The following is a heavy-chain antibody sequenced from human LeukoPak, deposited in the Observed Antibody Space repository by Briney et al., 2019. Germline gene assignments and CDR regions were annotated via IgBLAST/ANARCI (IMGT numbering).Heavy chain of an antibody. Sequence: PSEPLSLTCTVSGGSISSYYWLWIRQPPGKGLEWVGYIYYSGSTNYNPSLKSRVTISVDTSKNQFSLKLSSVTAADTAVYYCARVITTDYYYYGMDVWGQGTTVTVSS. V-gene: IGHV4-59*01. D-gene: IGHD4-11*01. J-gene: IGHJ6*02. CDR2: IYYSGST. CDR3: ARVITTDYYYYGMDV. CDR1: GGSISSYY.